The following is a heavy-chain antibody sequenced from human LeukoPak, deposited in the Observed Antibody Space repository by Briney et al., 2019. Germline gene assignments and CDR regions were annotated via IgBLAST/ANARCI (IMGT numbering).Heavy chain of an antibody. CDR3: AREILGGFNPGAY. CDR2: IYYTGSV. D-gene: IGHD1-14*01. Sequence: SETLSLTCTVSGGSISSGSYYWGWIRQPPGKGLRSIGSIYYTGSVYYNPSLNSRATISVDTSKNEFSLKLSSVTAADTAVYYCAREILGGFNPGAYWGQGTLVTVSS. CDR1: GGSISSGSYY. J-gene: IGHJ4*02. V-gene: IGHV4-39*07.